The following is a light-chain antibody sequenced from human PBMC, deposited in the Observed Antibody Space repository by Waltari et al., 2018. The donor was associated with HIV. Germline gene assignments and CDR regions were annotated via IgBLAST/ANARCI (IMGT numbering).Light chain of an antibody. Sequence: QSALTQPASVSGSPGQSITISCTGTSSDIGAYNYVSGYQQHPGRAPKLMIYEVTNRPSGVSNRFSGSKSGNTASLTISGLQADDEADYYCSSYTTSNTPVFGGGTKLTVL. V-gene: IGLV2-14*01. CDR3: SSYTTSNTPV. CDR1: SSDIGAYNY. CDR2: EVT. J-gene: IGLJ2*01.